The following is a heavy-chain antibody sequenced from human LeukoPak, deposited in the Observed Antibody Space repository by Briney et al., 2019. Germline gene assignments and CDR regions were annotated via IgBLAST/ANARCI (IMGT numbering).Heavy chain of an antibody. CDR3: ARAGVGTTQGVNY. J-gene: IGHJ4*02. Sequence: GGSLRLSCAASGFTFSSYAMSWVRQAPGKGLEWVSAISGSGGSTYYADSVKGRFTISRDDAKNSLYLQMNSLRDEDTAVYYCARAGVGTTQGVNYWGQGTLVTVSS. CDR2: ISGSGGST. V-gene: IGHV3-23*01. D-gene: IGHD1-26*01. CDR1: GFTFSSYA.